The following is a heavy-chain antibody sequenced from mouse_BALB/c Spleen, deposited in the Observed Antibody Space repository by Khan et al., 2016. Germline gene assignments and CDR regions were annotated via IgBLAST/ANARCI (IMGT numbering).Heavy chain of an antibody. CDR2: ILPGSGST. Sequence: VQLQESGAELMKPGASVKISCKATGYTFSSYWIEWVKQRPGHGLEWIGEILPGSGSTNYHEKFRGKATFTADTSSNTAYMQLSSLTSEDSAVHYCARTERRGYFDYWGQGTTLTVSS. J-gene: IGHJ2*01. D-gene: IGHD2-12*01. CDR1: GYTFSSYW. V-gene: IGHV1-9*01. CDR3: ARTERRGYFDY.